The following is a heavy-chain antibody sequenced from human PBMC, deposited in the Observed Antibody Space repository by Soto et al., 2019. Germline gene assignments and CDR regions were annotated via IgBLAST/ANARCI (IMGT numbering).Heavy chain of an antibody. J-gene: IGHJ2*01. CDR3: VRDRADFSSTYYHYFSV. CDR2: IYSTGTT. CDR1: GGSINNYY. D-gene: IGHD6-13*01. V-gene: IGHV4-4*07. Sequence: PSETLSLTCSVTGGSINNYYWSWICQSAGKGLEWIGRIYSTGTTNFNPSLKSRLTMSMDMSKDQVSLNLTSVTAADTAVYYCVRDRADFSSTYYHYFSVWGRGTLVTVSS.